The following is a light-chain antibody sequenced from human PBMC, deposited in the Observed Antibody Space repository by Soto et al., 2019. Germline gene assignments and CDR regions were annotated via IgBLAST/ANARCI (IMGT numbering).Light chain of an antibody. J-gene: IGKJ1*01. Sequence: EIVLTQSPGTLSLSPGERATLSCRASQSVFSSSLAWYQQKPGEAPRLLIYGASSRATGTPERFSGSGSGTDFTLTISSLEPEDFALFYCLQHESTPCTFGQGTKVEIK. CDR2: GAS. CDR1: QSVFSSS. V-gene: IGKV3-20*01. CDR3: LQHESTPCT.